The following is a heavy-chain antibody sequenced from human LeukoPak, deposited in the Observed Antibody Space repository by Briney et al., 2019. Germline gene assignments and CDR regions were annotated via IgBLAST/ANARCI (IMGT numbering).Heavy chain of an antibody. D-gene: IGHD2-2*01. Sequence: ASVKVSCKVSGYTLTELSMHWVRQAPGKGLEWVGGFDPEDGETIYAQKFQGRVTMTTDTSTSTAYMELRSLRSDDTAVYYCARGTSCSDYWGQGTLVTVSS. CDR1: GYTLTELS. CDR3: ARGTSCSDY. V-gene: IGHV1-24*01. CDR2: FDPEDGET. J-gene: IGHJ4*02.